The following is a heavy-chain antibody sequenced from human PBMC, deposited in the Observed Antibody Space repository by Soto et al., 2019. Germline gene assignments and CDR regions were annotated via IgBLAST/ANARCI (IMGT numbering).Heavy chain of an antibody. CDR3: ARHTRWNGFLSDMDV. CDR2: IYYSGTT. V-gene: IGHV4-59*08. J-gene: IGHJ6*03. CDR1: GGSINSFY. Sequence: PSETLSLTCSVSGGSINSFYWSWIRQPPGKGLEWIGYIYYSGTTVYNPSLKSRVTISTDTSKNQFSLKLSSVTAADTAVYFCARHTRWNGFLSDMDVWGKGTTVTVSS. D-gene: IGHD3-3*01.